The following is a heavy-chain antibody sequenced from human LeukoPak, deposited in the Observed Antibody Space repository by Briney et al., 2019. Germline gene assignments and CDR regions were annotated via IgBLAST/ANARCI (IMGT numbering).Heavy chain of an antibody. CDR3: ARHYGDYGMDV. D-gene: IGHD4-17*01. J-gene: IGHJ6*02. Sequence: SETLSLTCTVFGCSISSYYWSWIRQPPGKGLEWIGYIYYSGSTNYNPSLKSRVTISVDTSKNQFSLKLSSVTAADTAVYYCARHYGDYGMDVWGQGTTVTVSS. V-gene: IGHV4-59*01. CDR1: GCSISSYY. CDR2: IYYSGST.